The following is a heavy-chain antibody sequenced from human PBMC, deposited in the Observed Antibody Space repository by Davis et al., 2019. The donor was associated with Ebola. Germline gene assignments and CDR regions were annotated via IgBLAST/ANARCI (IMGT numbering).Heavy chain of an antibody. D-gene: IGHD6-13*01. CDR3: ARLSSSWSSLYGMDV. Sequence: ASVKVSCKASGPTFTSYAMHWVRQAPGQGLEWMGWINPGNGNTKYSQKFQGRVTITRDTSASTAYMELSSLTSEDTAVYYCARLSSSWSSLYGMDVWGQGTTVTVSS. CDR1: GPTFTSYA. V-gene: IGHV1-3*01. J-gene: IGHJ6*02. CDR2: INPGNGNT.